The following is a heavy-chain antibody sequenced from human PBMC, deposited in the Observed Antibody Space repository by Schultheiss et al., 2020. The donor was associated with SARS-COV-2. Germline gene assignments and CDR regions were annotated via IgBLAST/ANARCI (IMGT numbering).Heavy chain of an antibody. CDR1: GGSIDSSNYY. J-gene: IGHJ5*02. CDR3: ARGTHWFDP. V-gene: IGHV4-39*07. CDR2: INYRGTT. Sequence: SETLSLTCTVSGGSIDSSNYYWGWIRQPPGRGLEWIGSINYRGTTYYNPSLESRVTTYVDTSKNQFSLKLSSVTAADTAVYYCARGTHWFDPWGQGTLVTVSS.